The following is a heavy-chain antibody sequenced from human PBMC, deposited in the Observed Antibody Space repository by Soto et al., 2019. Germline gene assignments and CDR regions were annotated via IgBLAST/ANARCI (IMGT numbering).Heavy chain of an antibody. J-gene: IGHJ3*02. CDR1: GGSISSYY. CDR2: IYYSGST. Sequence: QVQLQESGPGLVKPSETLSLTCTVSGGSISSYYWSWIRQPPGKGLEWIGYIYYSGSTNYNPSLTSRATISVDTSKNQFSLKLSSLPAADTAVYYCARRMGIAAAGTSGGVFDIWGQGTMVTVSS. V-gene: IGHV4-59*01. CDR3: ARRMGIAAAGTSGGVFDI. D-gene: IGHD6-13*01.